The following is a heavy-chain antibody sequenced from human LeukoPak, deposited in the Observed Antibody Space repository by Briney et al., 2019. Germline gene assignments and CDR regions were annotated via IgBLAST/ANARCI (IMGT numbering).Heavy chain of an antibody. Sequence: GGSLRLSCAASGITFSVYGMSWVRQAPGKGLVWVSRVNNKGTETVYADSVKGRFTISRDNAKNTLYLQMNSLRAEDTAIYYCARGSFGPDIWGQGTMVTVSS. CDR1: GITFSVYG. D-gene: IGHD3/OR15-3a*01. V-gene: IGHV3-74*01. CDR3: ARGSFGPDI. J-gene: IGHJ3*02. CDR2: VNNKGTET.